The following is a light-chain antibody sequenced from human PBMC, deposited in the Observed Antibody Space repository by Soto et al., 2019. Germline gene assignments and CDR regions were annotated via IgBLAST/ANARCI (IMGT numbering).Light chain of an antibody. CDR2: KDS. Sequence: SYELTQPPSVSVSPGQTARITCSGDALPKQYAYWYQQKPGQAPVLVIYKDSERPSGIPERLSGSSSGTTVTLTISGVRAEDEADYYCQSADSSGTYQVFGGGTKLTVL. CDR3: QSADSSGTYQV. V-gene: IGLV3-25*03. J-gene: IGLJ2*01. CDR1: ALPKQY.